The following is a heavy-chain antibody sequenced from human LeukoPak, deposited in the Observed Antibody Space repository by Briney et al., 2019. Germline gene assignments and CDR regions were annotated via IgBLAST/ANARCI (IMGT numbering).Heavy chain of an antibody. J-gene: IGHJ4*02. CDR1: GRSFIDYY. D-gene: IGHD3-3*01. CDR3: ARGFSH. V-gene: IGHV4-34*01. Sequence: ETLSLTCAVYGRSFIDYYWSWLRQPPGKGLEWIGEIDHSGSTTYNPSLKSRVTISVDTSKNEFSLKLNSVTAADTAVYYCARGFSHWGQGTLVTVSS. CDR2: IDHSGST.